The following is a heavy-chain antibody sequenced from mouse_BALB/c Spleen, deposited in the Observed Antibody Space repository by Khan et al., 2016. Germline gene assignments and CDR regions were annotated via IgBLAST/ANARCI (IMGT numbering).Heavy chain of an antibody. Sequence: QVQLKQSGPGLVAPSQSLSITCTVSGFSLTNSGVHWVRQPPGKGLDWPGVIWAGGSTDSNSAFMSRLSITKDNSQNQVFLKMNSLQTDDTAMYYCARDDQDYDAWFASWGQGTLVTVSA. CDR2: IWAGGST. CDR1: GFSLTNSG. J-gene: IGHJ3*01. D-gene: IGHD2-4*01. CDR3: ARDDQDYDAWFAS. V-gene: IGHV2-9*02.